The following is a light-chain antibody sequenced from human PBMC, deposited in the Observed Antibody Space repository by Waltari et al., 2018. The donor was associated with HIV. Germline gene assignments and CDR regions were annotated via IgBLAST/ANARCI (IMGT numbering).Light chain of an antibody. CDR3: QAWDSSTAYYV. Sequence: SYELTQPPSVSVSPGQTASITCSGDKLGDKYACWYQQKPGQSPVLVIYRDNKRPSGIPERFSGSNSGNTATLTISGTQAMDEADYYCQAWDSSTAYYVFGTGTKVTVL. J-gene: IGLJ1*01. CDR1: KLGDKY. CDR2: RDN. V-gene: IGLV3-1*01.